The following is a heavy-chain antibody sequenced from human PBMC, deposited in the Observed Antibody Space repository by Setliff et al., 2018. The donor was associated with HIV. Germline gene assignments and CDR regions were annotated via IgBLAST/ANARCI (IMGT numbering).Heavy chain of an antibody. CDR3: ARKVGGDFDY. CDR2: INHSGST. J-gene: IGHJ4*02. V-gene: IGHV4-34*01. Sequence: SETLSLTCVVYGGSFTNYYWSWIRQPPGKGLECIGEINHSGSTNYNPSLKSRVTISVDTSKHQFSLKLNSMTAADTAIYFCARKVGGDFDYWGQGTLVTVSS. D-gene: IGHD2-2*01. CDR1: GGSFTNYY.